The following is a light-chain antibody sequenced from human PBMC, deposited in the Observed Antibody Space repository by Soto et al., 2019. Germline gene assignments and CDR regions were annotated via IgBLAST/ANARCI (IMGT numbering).Light chain of an antibody. J-gene: IGLJ1*01. CDR3: EAWGDSLNGYV. CDR1: SSNIGSNT. V-gene: IGLV1-44*01. CDR2: SNN. Sequence: QSVLTQPPSASGSPGQRVTISCSGSSSNIGSNTVIWYQQLQRAPPKLLIYSNNQRPPGVPDLSPGSKSGNSASLAISGLQSEDEADYYCEAWGDSLNGYVFGTGTKVTVL.